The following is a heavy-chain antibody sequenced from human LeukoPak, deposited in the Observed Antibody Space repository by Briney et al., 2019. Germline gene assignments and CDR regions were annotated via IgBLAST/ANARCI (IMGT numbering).Heavy chain of an antibody. CDR3: GRNYDSSGYTTFAY. Sequence: SETLSLTCTVSARSLSSYYWSWIRQPPGKGLEWIGYIYSSGSTNYNPSLRSRATISVDTPKNQFSLKVSSVTAADTAVYYCGRNYDSSGYTTFAYWGQGTLVTVSS. J-gene: IGHJ4*02. CDR1: ARSLSSYY. V-gene: IGHV4-59*01. CDR2: IYSSGST. D-gene: IGHD3-22*01.